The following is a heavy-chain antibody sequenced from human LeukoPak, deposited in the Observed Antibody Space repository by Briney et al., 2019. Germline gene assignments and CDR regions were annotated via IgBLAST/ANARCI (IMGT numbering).Heavy chain of an antibody. D-gene: IGHD1-1*01. CDR1: GGSISSSSYY. J-gene: IGHJ6*02. V-gene: IGHV4-39*01. CDR3: ARLALDYYYGMDV. Sequence: SETLSLTCTVSGGSISSSSYYWGWIRQPPGKGLEWIGNIYYSGSTYYNPSLKSRVTISVDTSKNQFSLKLSSVTAADTAVYYCARLALDYYYGMDVWGQGTTVTVSS. CDR2: IYYSGST.